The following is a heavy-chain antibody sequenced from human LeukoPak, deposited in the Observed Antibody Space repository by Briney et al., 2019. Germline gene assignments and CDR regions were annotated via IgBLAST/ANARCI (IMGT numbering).Heavy chain of an antibody. CDR3: AKDIQLST. V-gene: IGHV3-23*01. J-gene: IGHJ3*01. CDR1: GFTFRDAA. Sequence: GGSLRLSCAVSGFTFRDAAMTWVRQAPGKGLEWVSLISSSGNNAYYADSVKGRFTIPRDNSKNTLSLQMNSLRVEDTAIYCSAKDIQLSTWGLGTMVTVSS. D-gene: IGHD5-24*01. CDR2: ISSSGNNA.